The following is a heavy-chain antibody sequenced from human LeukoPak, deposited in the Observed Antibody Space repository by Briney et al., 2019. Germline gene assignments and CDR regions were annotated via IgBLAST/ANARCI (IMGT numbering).Heavy chain of an antibody. CDR3: ARDKSDYYDSSGYYYEDFDY. Sequence: GGSLRLSCAASGFTFSSYWMHWVRQAPGKGLVWVSRINSDGSSTSYADSVRGRFTISRDNAKNTLYLQMNSLRAKDTAVYYCARDKSDYYDSSGYYYEDFDYWGQGTLVTVSS. D-gene: IGHD3-22*01. CDR2: INSDGSST. J-gene: IGHJ4*02. V-gene: IGHV3-74*01. CDR1: GFTFSSYW.